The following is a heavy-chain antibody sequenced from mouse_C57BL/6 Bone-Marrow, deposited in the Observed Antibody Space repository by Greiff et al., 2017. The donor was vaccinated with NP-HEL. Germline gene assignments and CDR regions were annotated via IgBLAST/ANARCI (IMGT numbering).Heavy chain of an antibody. D-gene: IGHD1-1*01. Sequence: EVQLQQSGPELVKPGASVKISCKASGYTFTDYYMNWVKQSHGKSLEWIGDINPNNGGTSYNQKFKGKATLTVDKSSSTAYMELRSLTSEDSAVYYCASKNGSRRWYFDVWGTGTTVTVSS. J-gene: IGHJ1*03. V-gene: IGHV1-26*01. CDR1: GYTFTDYY. CDR2: INPNNGGT. CDR3: ASKNGSRRWYFDV.